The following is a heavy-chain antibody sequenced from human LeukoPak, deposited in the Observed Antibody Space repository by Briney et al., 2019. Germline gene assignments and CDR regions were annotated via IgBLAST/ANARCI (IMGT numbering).Heavy chain of an antibody. V-gene: IGHV5-51*01. J-gene: IGHJ4*02. CDR3: ARASRDGYNQNFDH. Sequence: GESLKISCRGSGYRFTPYWIGWVRQMPGKGLEWMGIIYPGGSETRYDPSFQGQVTISADRSTSTAYLQWSSLRASDTAMYYCARASRDGYNQNFDHWGQGTLVTVSS. D-gene: IGHD5-24*01. CDR1: GYRFTPYW. CDR2: IYPGGSET.